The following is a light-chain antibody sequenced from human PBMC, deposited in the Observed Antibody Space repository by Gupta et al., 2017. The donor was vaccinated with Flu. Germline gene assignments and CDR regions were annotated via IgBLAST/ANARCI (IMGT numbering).Light chain of an antibody. Sequence: QAVVTQEPSLTVSPGGTVTLTCGSSTGAVTSGHYPYWFQQKPGQAPRTLIYDTSNKHSWTPARFSGSLLGGKAALTLSGAQPEDEADYYCLLSYRGLQSVFGTGTKVTVL. CDR1: TGAVTSGHY. V-gene: IGLV7-46*01. CDR2: DTS. J-gene: IGLJ1*01. CDR3: LLSYRGLQSV.